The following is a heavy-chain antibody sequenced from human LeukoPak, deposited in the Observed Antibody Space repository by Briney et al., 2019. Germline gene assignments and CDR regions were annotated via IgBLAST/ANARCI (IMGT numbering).Heavy chain of an antibody. V-gene: IGHV4-59*12. CDR1: GGSISNYY. Sequence: SETLSLTCIVSGGSISNYYWSWLRQPPGKGLEWLGYIHYSGSTNYNPSLKSRVTISVDTSKNQCSLKLKSVTAADTAVYYCAREAREGHVFDIWGQGTMVTVSS. D-gene: IGHD5-24*01. J-gene: IGHJ3*02. CDR3: AREAREGHVFDI. CDR2: IHYSGST.